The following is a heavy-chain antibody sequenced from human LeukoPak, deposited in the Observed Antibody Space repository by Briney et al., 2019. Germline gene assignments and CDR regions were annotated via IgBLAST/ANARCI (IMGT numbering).Heavy chain of an antibody. D-gene: IGHD2/OR15-2a*01. Sequence: GGSLRLSCAASGFTFSDYYMSWIRQAPGKGLEWVSYISSSGGTIYYADSVEGRFTISRDNAKNSLYLQMNSLRAEDTAVYYCTGGSDKVLSGEYCYYMDVWGKGTTVTVSS. CDR2: ISSSGGTI. J-gene: IGHJ6*03. V-gene: IGHV3-11*04. CDR1: GFTFSDYY. CDR3: TGGSDKVLSGEYCYYMDV.